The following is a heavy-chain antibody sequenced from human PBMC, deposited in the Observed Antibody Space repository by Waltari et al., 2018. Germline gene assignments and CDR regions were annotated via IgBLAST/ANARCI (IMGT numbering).Heavy chain of an antibody. CDR3: ARDLGLAARPDDY. Sequence: QVQLVQSGAEVKKPGASVKVSCKASGYTFTGYYMHWVRQAPGQGLEWMGRSNPNSGGTNYAQKFQGRVTMTRDTSISTAYMELSRLRSDDTAVYYWARDLGLAARPDDYWGQGTLVTVSS. J-gene: IGHJ4*02. V-gene: IGHV1-2*06. CDR1: GYTFTGYY. D-gene: IGHD6-6*01. CDR2: SNPNSGGT.